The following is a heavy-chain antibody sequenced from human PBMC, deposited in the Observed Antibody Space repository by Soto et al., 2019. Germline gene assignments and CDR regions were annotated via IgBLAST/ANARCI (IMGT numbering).Heavy chain of an antibody. V-gene: IGHV3-48*02. CDR2: ISSTSRNT. J-gene: IGHJ4*02. CDR1: GFTFRDYG. D-gene: IGHD6-25*01. CDR3: AREALYGYDY. Sequence: GGSLRLSCAASGFTFRDYGMNWVRQAPGRGLEWVAYISSTSRNTYNADSVKGRFTISRDNARNSLYLQMNSLRDEDTAVYYCAREALYGYDYWGQGTPVTVSS.